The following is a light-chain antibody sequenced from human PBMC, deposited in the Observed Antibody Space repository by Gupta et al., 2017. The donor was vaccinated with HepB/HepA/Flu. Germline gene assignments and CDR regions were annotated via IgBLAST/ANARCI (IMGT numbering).Light chain of an antibody. Sequence: DIQMTPSPSSLSASLGDRVTITCRASQSIITYLNWYQQKPGKAPKLLIYSTSSLQSGFPSRFSGSGSETDFTLTITSLQPEDFATYYCQQSYSNPTFGQGTRLEIK. J-gene: IGKJ5*01. CDR1: QSIITY. CDR2: STS. V-gene: IGKV1-39*01. CDR3: QQSYSNPT.